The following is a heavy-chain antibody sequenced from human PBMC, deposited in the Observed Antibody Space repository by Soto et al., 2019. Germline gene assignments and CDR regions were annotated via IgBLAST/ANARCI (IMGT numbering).Heavy chain of an antibody. D-gene: IGHD4-17*01. CDR1: GFTFSSYS. J-gene: IGHJ4*02. CDR2: ISSSSSSYI. Sequence: GGSLRLSCAASGFTFSSYSMNWVRQAPGKGLEWVSSISSSSSSYIYYADSVKGRFTISRDNAKNSLYLQMNSLRAEDTAVYYCARDHYGDYPTNFDYWGQGTLVTVSS. V-gene: IGHV3-21*01. CDR3: ARDHYGDYPTNFDY.